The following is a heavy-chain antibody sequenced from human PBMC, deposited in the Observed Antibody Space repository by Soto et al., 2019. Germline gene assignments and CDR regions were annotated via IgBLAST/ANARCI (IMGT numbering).Heavy chain of an antibody. D-gene: IGHD3-10*01. Sequence: QVQLQESGPGLVKPSETLSLTCTVSGGSIRSYYWTWIRQPPGKGLEWIGYIYYIGSTSYNPSLRIRVTISVATSKNQSSLKPSSVTAADTAVYCCARLLWSNSNWFDPWGQGTLVTVSS. CDR3: ARLLWSNSNWFDP. V-gene: IGHV4-59*08. J-gene: IGHJ5*02. CDR2: IYYIGST. CDR1: GGSIRSYY.